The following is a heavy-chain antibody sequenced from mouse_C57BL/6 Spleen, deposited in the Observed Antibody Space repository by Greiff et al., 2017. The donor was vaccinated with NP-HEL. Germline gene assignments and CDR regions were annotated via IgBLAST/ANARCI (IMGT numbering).Heavy chain of an antibody. J-gene: IGHJ3*01. V-gene: IGHV1-82*01. D-gene: IGHD1-1*01. CDR3: APITTPVGGFAY. CDR2: IYPGDGDT. Sequence: QVQLQQSGPELVKPGASVKISCKASGYAFSSSWMNWVKQRPGTGLEWIGRIYPGDGDTNYNGKFKGKATLTADKSSSTAYMQLSSRTSEDSAVYCCAPITTPVGGFAYWGQGTLVTVSA. CDR1: GYAFSSSW.